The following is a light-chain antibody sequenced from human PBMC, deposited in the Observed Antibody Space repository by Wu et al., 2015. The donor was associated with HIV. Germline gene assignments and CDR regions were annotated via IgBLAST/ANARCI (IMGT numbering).Light chain of an antibody. Sequence: DILLTQSPGTLSLSPGERATLSCRASQSITSNYLAWYQQKPGQAPRLLVYATSNRATGIPDRISGSGSGTLFTLTISRLEPEDFAVYYCQQRSNWPAYTFGQGTKAGDET. CDR2: ATS. CDR3: QQRSNWPAYT. V-gene: IGKV3D-20*02. J-gene: IGKJ2*01. CDR1: QSITSNY.